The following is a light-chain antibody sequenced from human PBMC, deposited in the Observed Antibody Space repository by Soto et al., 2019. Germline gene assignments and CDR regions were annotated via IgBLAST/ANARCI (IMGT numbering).Light chain of an antibody. J-gene: IGKJ5*01. CDR1: ESVRTS. CDR2: DAS. Sequence: ESVVTRAPGTLSLSPGARTTLSCRASESVRTSLAWYQHKPGQAPRLLIYDASKRATCIPARFSGSGSGTDFTLTISSLEPEDFAVYYCQRHSNWPTFGQGTRLEIK. V-gene: IGKV3-11*01. CDR3: QRHSNWPT.